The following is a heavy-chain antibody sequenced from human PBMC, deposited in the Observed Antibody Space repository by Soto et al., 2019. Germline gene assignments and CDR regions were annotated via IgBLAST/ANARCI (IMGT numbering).Heavy chain of an antibody. CDR2: IYWDDDK. V-gene: IGHV2-5*02. Sequence: QISLKESGPTLVKPTQTLTLTCSFSGFSLSTSGVGVGWIRQPPGKALEWLALIYWDDDKRYSLSLRSRLTITKDTSKNQVVLTMTNIDPVDTATYYCALRRRYDGSGSFNWFDPWGQGTLVTVSS. J-gene: IGHJ5*02. CDR3: ALRRRYDGSGSFNWFDP. D-gene: IGHD3-10*01. CDR1: GFSLSTSGVG.